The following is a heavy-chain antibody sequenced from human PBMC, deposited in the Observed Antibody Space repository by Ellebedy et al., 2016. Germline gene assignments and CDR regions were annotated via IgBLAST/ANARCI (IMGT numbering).Heavy chain of an antibody. CDR2: ISSSGSTI. D-gene: IGHD5-18*01. J-gene: IGHJ6*02. V-gene: IGHV3-11*01. CDR1: GFTFSDYY. Sequence: GGSLRLSXAASGFTFSDYYMSWIRQAPGKGLEWVSYISSSGSTIYYADSVKGRFTISRDNAKNSLYLQMNSLRAEDTAVHYCARDRNSYGYLDYYYCGMDVWGQGTTVTVSS. CDR3: ARDRNSYGYLDYYYCGMDV.